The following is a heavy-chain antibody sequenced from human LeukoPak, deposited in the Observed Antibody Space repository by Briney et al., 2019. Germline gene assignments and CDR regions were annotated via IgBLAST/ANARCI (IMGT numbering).Heavy chain of an antibody. V-gene: IGHV4-61*02. CDR3: ARVKAAYDILTGYRNYYYYYMDV. D-gene: IGHD3-9*01. J-gene: IGHJ6*03. Sequence: ASQTLSLTCTVSGGSISSGSYYWSWIRQPAGKGLEWIGRIYTSGSTNYNPSLKSRVTISVYTPKNQFSLKLRSVTAADTAVYYCARVKAAYDILTGYRNYYYYYMDVWGKGTTVTVSS. CDR2: IYTSGST. CDR1: GGSISSGSYY.